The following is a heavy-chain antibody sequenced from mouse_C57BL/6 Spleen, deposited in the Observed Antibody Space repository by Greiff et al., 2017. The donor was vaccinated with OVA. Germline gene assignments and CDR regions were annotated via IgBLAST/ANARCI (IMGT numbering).Heavy chain of an antibody. J-gene: IGHJ2*01. D-gene: IGHD1-1*01. Sequence: VQLQQSGAELVKPGASVKISCKASGYAFSSYWMNWVKQRPGKGLEWIGQIYPGDGDTNYNGKFKGKATLTADKSSSTAYMQLSSLTSEDSAVYFCARDYGSSYVGFDYGGQGTTLTVSS. CDR2: IYPGDGDT. CDR3: ARDYGSSYVGFDY. CDR1: GYAFSSYW. V-gene: IGHV1-80*01.